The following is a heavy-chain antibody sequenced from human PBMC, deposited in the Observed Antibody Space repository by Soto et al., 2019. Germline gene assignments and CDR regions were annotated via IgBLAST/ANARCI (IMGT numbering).Heavy chain of an antibody. Sequence: PGGSLRLCYAASGFPFSFYSMNWVRQAPGKGLEWISYITSTSSAINYADSVRGRFTISRDNAMRSLFLHMNSLRDEDTAVYYCARDGKGAAYTHGPYYFDYWGQGALVTVSS. J-gene: IGHJ4*02. CDR2: ITSTSSAI. D-gene: IGHD1-1*01. CDR3: ARDGKGAAYTHGPYYFDY. V-gene: IGHV3-48*02. CDR1: GFPFSFYS.